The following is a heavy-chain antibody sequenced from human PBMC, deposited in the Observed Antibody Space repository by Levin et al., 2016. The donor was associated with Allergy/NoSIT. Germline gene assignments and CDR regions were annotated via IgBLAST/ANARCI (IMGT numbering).Heavy chain of an antibody. Sequence: WIRQPPGKGLEWIGEVYHSGRTNYNPSLKSRVTISVDNSKNQFSLKLSSVTAADTAVYYCVRDGAVDSSGYVFDYWGQGTLVTVSS. J-gene: IGHJ4*02. V-gene: IGHV4-4*02. CDR2: VYHSGRT. D-gene: IGHD3-22*01. CDR3: VRDGAVDSSGYVFDY.